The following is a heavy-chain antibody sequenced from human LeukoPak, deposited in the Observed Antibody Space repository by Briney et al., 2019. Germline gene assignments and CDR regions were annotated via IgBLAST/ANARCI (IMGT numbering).Heavy chain of an antibody. CDR3: ARHPQQIYGDIKDY. CDR2: ISSSSSTI. V-gene: IGHV3-48*01. Sequence: PGGSLRLSCAASGFTFSSYSMNWVRQAPGKGLEWVSYISSSSSTIYYADSVKGRFTISRDNAKNSLYLQMNSLRAEDTAVYYCARHPQQIYGDIKDYWGQGTLVTVSS. CDR1: GFTFSSYS. D-gene: IGHD4-17*01. J-gene: IGHJ4*02.